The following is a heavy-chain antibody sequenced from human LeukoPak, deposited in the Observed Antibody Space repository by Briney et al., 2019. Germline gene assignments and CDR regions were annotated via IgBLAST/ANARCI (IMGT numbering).Heavy chain of an antibody. J-gene: IGHJ4*02. CDR2: IGSSSI. CDR1: GFTASLYS. D-gene: IGHD3-10*01. V-gene: IGHV3-48*01. Sequence: GGSLRLSCAASGFTASLYSMGWVRQAPGKGLEWISYIGSSSIYADSVKGRFTISRDSAKNSLYLQMNSLRGEDTAVYYCARNGPPVGAGDFDYWGQGTPVTVSS. CDR3: ARNGPPVGAGDFDY.